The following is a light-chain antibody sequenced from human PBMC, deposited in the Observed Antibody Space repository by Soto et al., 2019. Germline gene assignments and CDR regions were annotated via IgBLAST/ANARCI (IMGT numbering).Light chain of an antibody. CDR3: QVYNSY. CDR1: QIIDNW. V-gene: IGKV1-5*03. Sequence: DIHMTQSPYTLSASVGDRVTITCRTGQIIDNWLAWYQQKPGKPPKLLIYRASSLETGVPSRFSGSGSGTEFPLTISNLQPEDSATCYCQVYNSYFGGGTKLEIK. CDR2: RAS. J-gene: IGKJ4*01.